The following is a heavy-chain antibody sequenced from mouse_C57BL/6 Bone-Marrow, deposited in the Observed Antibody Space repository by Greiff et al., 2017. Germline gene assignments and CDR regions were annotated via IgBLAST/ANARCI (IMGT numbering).Heavy chain of an antibody. D-gene: IGHD3-2*02. CDR2: INPSNGGT. CDR1: GYTFTSSW. V-gene: IGHV1-53*01. CDR3: ARRDSSGPFAY. Sequence: QVQLLQPGTELVQPGASVKLSCKASGYTFTSSWMHWVKPRPGHGLVWIGNINPSNGGTNYNEKFKSKATLTVDKSSSSAYVQLSSLTSEDSAVYYCARRDSSGPFAYWGQGTLVTVSA. J-gene: IGHJ3*01.